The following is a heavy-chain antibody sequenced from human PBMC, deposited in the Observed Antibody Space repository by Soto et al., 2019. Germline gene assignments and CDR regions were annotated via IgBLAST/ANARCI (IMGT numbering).Heavy chain of an antibody. Sequence: SETLSLTCAVYGGSFSGYYWSWIRQPPGKGLEWIGEINHSGSTNYNPSLKSRVTTSVDTSKNQFSLKLSSVTAADTAVYYCARGKLSDYVWGSYRYHFDYWGQGTVVTVSS. V-gene: IGHV4-34*01. CDR3: ARGKLSDYVWGSYRYHFDY. D-gene: IGHD3-16*02. CDR2: INHSGST. CDR1: GGSFSGYY. J-gene: IGHJ4*02.